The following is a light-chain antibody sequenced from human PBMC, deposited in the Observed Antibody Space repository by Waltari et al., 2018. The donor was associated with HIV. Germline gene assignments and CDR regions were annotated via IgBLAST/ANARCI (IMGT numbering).Light chain of an antibody. CDR3: SSYVGNNIYV. CDR2: EVN. Sequence: QSALTQPPSAPGSPGQSVTISCIGPSSAVGPYNYLSWYQHHPGRAPHLMIFEVNQRASGVPDRFSASRSGNTAYLTVSGLQPEDEADYYCSSYVGNNIYVFGTGTKVTVL. J-gene: IGLJ1*01. V-gene: IGLV2-8*01. CDR1: SSAVGPYNY.